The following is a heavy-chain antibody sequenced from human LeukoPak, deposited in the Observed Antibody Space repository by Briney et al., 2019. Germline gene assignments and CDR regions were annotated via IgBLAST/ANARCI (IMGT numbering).Heavy chain of an antibody. CDR2: IYYSGST. CDR3: AGGSGPSPDWLLFDY. V-gene: IGHV4-30-4*01. D-gene: IGHD3/OR15-3a*01. CDR1: GGSISSGDYY. Sequence: PSETLSLTCTVSGGSISSGDYYWSWIRQPPGKGLEWIGYIYYSGSTYYNPSLKSRVTKSVDTSKIQFSLKLSSVTAADTAVYYCAGGSGPSPDWLLFDYWGQGTLVTVSS. J-gene: IGHJ4*02.